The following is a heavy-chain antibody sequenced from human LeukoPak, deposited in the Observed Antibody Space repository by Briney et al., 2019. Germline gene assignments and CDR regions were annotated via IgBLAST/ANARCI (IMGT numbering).Heavy chain of an antibody. CDR2: ICHSGST. D-gene: IGHD3-9*01. CDR3: ALSPYYDILTGYPYYYYYGMDV. CDR1: GGSISSSNW. J-gene: IGHJ6*02. Sequence: SETLSLTCAVSGGSISSSNWWSWVRQPPGKGLEWIGEICHSGSTNYNPSLKSRVTISVDKSKNQFSLKLSSVTAADTAVYYCALSPYYDILTGYPYYYYYGMDVWGQGTTVTVSS. V-gene: IGHV4-4*02.